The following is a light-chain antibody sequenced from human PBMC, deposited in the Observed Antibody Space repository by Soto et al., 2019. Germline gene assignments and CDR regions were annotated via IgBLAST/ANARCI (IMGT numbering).Light chain of an antibody. J-gene: IGLJ1*01. CDR3: CSHAGSSVV. V-gene: IGLV2-11*01. CDR1: SSDVGRYSF. CDR2: DVY. Sequence: QSVLTQPRSVSGSPGQSVTISCTGTSSDVGRYSFVSWYQQHPGKAPKLIIYDVYKRPSGVPDRFSGSKSGNTASLTISGLQAEDETDYYCCSHAGSSVVFGTATKVTVL.